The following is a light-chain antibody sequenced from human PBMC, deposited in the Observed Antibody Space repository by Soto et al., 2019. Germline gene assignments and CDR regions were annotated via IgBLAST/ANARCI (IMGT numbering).Light chain of an antibody. CDR2: DVI. V-gene: IGLV2-14*03. Sequence: QSALTQPASVSGSPGQSITISCTGSSSDIGGHKYVSWYQHHPGKAPQLIIFDVINRPSGVSNRFSGSKSGNTASLTIFGLQAEDEADYYCFSYTSSTMYVFGTGTKVTVL. CDR3: FSYTSSTMYV. CDR1: SSDIGGHKY. J-gene: IGLJ1*01.